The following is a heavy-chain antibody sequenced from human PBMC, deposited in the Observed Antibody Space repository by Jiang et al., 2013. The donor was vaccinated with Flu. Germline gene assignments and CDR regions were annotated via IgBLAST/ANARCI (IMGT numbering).Heavy chain of an antibody. J-gene: IGHJ4*02. Sequence: SQTLSLTCAISGDSVSSNTGAWNWIRQSPSRGLEWLGRTYYRSKWFNDYAESLKSRITINPDTSKNQFSLQLNSVTPEDTAVYYCAGTYSYYRHWGQGTLVTVSS. CDR1: GDSVSSNTGA. CDR2: TYYRSKWFN. CDR3: AGTYSYYRH. D-gene: IGHD4-11*01. V-gene: IGHV6-1*01.